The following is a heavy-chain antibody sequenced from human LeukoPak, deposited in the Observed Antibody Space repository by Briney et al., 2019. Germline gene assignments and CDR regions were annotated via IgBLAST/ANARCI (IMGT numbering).Heavy chain of an antibody. CDR1: GYSISSGYY. V-gene: IGHV4-38-2*02. J-gene: IGHJ2*01. D-gene: IGHD1-26*01. CDR3: AREVFSGTYGDGKYFDL. Sequence: SETLSLTCTVFGYSISSGYYWGWIRQPPGKGLEWIGSIYHSGSTYYNPSPKSRVTISVDTSKNQFSLKLSFVTAADTAVYYCAREVFSGTYGDGKYFDLWGRGNLVTVSS. CDR2: IYHSGST.